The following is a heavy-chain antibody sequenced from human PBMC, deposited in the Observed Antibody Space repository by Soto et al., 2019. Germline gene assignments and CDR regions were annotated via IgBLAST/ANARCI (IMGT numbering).Heavy chain of an antibody. Sequence: SQTLSLTCAISGDSVSSNIAAWNWIRQSPSRGLEWLGRTYYRSKWYNDYAVSVQSRITISADTSKNQFSLHLTSMTAEDTAVYYCARDGNWRLDYWGQGALVTVSS. CDR3: ARDGNWRLDY. V-gene: IGHV6-1*01. D-gene: IGHD1-1*01. J-gene: IGHJ4*02. CDR2: TYYRSKWYN. CDR1: GDSVSSNIAA.